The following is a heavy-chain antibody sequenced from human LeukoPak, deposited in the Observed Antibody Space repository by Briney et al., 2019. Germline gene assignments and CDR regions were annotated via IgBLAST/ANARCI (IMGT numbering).Heavy chain of an antibody. CDR2: INPNSGGT. J-gene: IGHJ6*03. CDR3: ARGLVPRYYYYMDV. D-gene: IGHD2-2*01. CDR1: GYAFTGYY. Sequence: GASVKVSCKASGYAFTGYYLHWVRQAPGRGLEWMGWINPNSGGTKYAQKFQGRVTMTRDTSISTAYMELNRLRSDDTAVYYCARGLVPRYYYYMDVWGKGTTVTVSS. V-gene: IGHV1-2*02.